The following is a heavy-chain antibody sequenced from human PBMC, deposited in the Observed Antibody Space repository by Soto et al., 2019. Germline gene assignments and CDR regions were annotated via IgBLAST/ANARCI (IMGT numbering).Heavy chain of an antibody. V-gene: IGHV4-39*01. Sequence: SETLSLTCTVSGGSISGTSFYWGWIRQPPGKGLEWIGNIYHTGSTYYNPSLKSRVTISVDTTKNQFSLKLSSATAADTAVYYCARGLSPSYDILTGYYSPGLYYFDYWGQGTLVTVSS. D-gene: IGHD3-9*01. CDR1: GGSISGTSFY. CDR3: ARGLSPSYDILTGYYSPGLYYFDY. CDR2: IYHTGST. J-gene: IGHJ4*02.